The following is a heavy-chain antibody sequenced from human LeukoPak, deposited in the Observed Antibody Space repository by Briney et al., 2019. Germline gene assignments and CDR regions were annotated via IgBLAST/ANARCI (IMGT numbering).Heavy chain of an antibody. J-gene: IGHJ4*02. CDR1: GYTFTIYD. D-gene: IGHD7-27*01. V-gene: IGHV1-8*01. CDR3: ARGPPNWGYDY. CDR2: MSPNSGDT. Sequence: AASVKVSCKASGYTFTIYDFNWVRQATGQRPEWMGWMSPNSGDTGYAQKFQDRVTMTRNTSISTAYMELSSLRSDDTAVYYCARGPPNWGYDYWGPGTLVTASS.